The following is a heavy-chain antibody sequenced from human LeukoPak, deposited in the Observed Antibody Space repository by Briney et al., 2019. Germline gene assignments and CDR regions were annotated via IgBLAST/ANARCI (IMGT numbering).Heavy chain of an antibody. D-gene: IGHD6-13*01. Sequence: SDSLSLTCTVSGGSMRGYYWSWIRQPPGKGLEWIGYVFYTGSTNYNPSLKSRVTISVDTSKNQFSLKLTSVTAADTAVYYCARQRTAADYYYYYHMDVWGKGTTVTVSS. CDR2: VFYTGST. V-gene: IGHV4-59*08. CDR1: GGSMRGYY. J-gene: IGHJ6*03. CDR3: ARQRTAADYYYYYHMDV.